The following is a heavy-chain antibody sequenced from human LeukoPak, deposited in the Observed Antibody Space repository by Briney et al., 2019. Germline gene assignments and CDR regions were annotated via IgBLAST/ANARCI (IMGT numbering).Heavy chain of an antibody. V-gene: IGHV3-30*04. CDR2: ISYDGSNE. J-gene: IGHJ6*03. CDR3: ARDPGGYDSSGYYYYYYYMDV. CDR1: GFTFSSYV. Sequence: GGSLRLSCAASGFTFSSYVMHWVRQAPGKGLEWVAIISYDGSNEYYADSVKGRFTISRDNSKNTLYLQMNSLRAADTAVYYCARDPGGYDSSGYYYYYYYMDVWGKGTTVTVSS. D-gene: IGHD3-22*01.